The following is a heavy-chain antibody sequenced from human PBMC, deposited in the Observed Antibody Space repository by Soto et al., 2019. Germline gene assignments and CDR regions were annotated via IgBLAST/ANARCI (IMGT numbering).Heavy chain of an antibody. CDR2: FDPEDGET. V-gene: IGHV1-24*01. D-gene: IGHD6-13*01. CDR3: ATVRPDFSSSWYYFDY. J-gene: IGHJ4*02. CDR1: GYTLTELS. Sequence: ASVKVSCKVSGYTLTELSMHWVRQAPGKGLEWMGGFDPEDGETIYAQKFQGRVTMTEDTSTDTDYMELSSLRSEDTAVYYCATVRPDFSSSWYYFDYWGQGTLVTVSS.